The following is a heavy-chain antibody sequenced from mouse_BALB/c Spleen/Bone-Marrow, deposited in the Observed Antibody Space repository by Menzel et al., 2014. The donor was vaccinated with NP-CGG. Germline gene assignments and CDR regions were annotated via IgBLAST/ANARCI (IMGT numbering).Heavy chain of an antibody. Sequence: QVQLQQSGAELVRPGTSVKVSCKASGYAFTNYLIEWVKQRPGQGLEWIGVINSGSGGPNYNEKFKGKATLTADKSSSTAYMQLSSLTSDDSAVHFCARRDDGYYYYAMDYWGQGTSVTVSS. D-gene: IGHD2-3*01. CDR1: GYAFTNYL. V-gene: IGHV1-54*03. CDR3: ARRDDGYYYYAMDY. J-gene: IGHJ4*01. CDR2: INSGSGGP.